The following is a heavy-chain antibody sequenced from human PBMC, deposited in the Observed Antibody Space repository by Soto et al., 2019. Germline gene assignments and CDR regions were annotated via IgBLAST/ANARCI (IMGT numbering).Heavy chain of an antibody. CDR3: ARDRRPAAMRGYYYYYMDV. CDR1: GYTFTSYA. V-gene: IGHV1-3*01. D-gene: IGHD2-2*01. J-gene: IGHJ6*03. CDR2: INAGNGNT. Sequence: ASVKVSCKASGYTFTSYAMHWVRQAPGQRLEWMGWINAGNGNTKYSQKFQGRVTITRDTSASTAYMELSSLRSEDTAVYYCARDRRPAAMRGYYYYYMDVWGKGTTVTVSS.